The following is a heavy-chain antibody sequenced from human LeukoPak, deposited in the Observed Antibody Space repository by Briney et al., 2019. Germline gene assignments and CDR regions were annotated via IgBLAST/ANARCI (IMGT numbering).Heavy chain of an antibody. CDR3: AKDSSTWYAHQVDY. CDR2: ISYDGSNK. CDR1: GFTFSGYG. Sequence: GGSLRLSCAASGFTFSGYGMHWVRQAPGKGLEWVAVISYDGSNKYYADSVKGRFTISRDNSKNTLYLQMNSLRAEDTAVYYCAKDSSTWYAHQVDYWGQGTLVTVSS. V-gene: IGHV3-30*18. D-gene: IGHD6-13*01. J-gene: IGHJ4*02.